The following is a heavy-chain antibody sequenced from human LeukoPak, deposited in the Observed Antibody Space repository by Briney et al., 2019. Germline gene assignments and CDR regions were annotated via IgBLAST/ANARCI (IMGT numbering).Heavy chain of an antibody. CDR3: ARGRDGYNLRVEFPI. J-gene: IGHJ4*02. V-gene: IGHV3-48*04. CDR2: ISSSGSTI. Sequence: GGSLRLSCAASGFTFSSYTMNWVRQAPGKGLEWVSYISSSGSTIYYADSVKGRFTISRDNAKNSLYLQMNSLRAEDTAVYYCARGRDGYNLRVEFPIWGQGTLVTVSS. CDR1: GFTFSSYT. D-gene: IGHD5-24*01.